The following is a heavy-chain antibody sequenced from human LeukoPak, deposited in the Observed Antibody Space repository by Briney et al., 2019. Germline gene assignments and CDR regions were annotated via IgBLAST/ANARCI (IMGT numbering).Heavy chain of an antibody. J-gene: IGHJ4*02. CDR3: ARLYLPATRFAY. CDR1: GYSISSGYY. Sequence: SETLSLTCTVSGYSISSGYYCCWIRQPPGKGLEWIGSIYHSGRTFYNTSLKSRVTISVDTSKNQFSLKLTSVTAADTAVYYCARLYLPATRFAYWSQGTLVTVSS. V-gene: IGHV4-38-2*02. CDR2: IYHSGRT. D-gene: IGHD5-24*01.